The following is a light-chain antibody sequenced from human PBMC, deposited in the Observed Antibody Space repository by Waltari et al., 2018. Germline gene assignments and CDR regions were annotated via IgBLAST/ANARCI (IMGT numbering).Light chain of an antibody. J-gene: IGLJ1*01. V-gene: IGLV3-25*03. CDR3: QSADSSGTYV. CDR1: ALPKQY. CDR2: KDS. Sequence: SYELTQPPSVSVSPGQTARTTCSGDALPKQYAYWYQQKPGQAPVLVIYKDSERPSGIPERFSGSSSGTTVTLTISGVQAEDEADYYCQSADSSGTYVFGTGT.